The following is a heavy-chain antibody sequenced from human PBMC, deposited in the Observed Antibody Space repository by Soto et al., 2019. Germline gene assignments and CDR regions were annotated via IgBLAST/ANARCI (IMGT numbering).Heavy chain of an antibody. CDR2: IWYDGSNK. V-gene: IGHV3-33*01. CDR3: ARGGYYYDRYYFDH. CDR1: GFTFSSYG. Sequence: PGGSLRLSCAASGFTFSSYGMHWVRQAPGKGLEWVAVIWYDGSNKYYADSVKGRFTISRDNSKNTLYLQMNSLRAEDTAVYYCARGGYYYDRYYFDHWGQGTLVTVSS. D-gene: IGHD3-22*01. J-gene: IGHJ4*02.